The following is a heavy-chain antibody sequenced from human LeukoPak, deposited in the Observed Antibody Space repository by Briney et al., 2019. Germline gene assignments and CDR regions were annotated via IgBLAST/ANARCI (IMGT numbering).Heavy chain of an antibody. Sequence: PSETLSLTCTVSGGSISSYYWSWIRQPPGKGLEWIGYIYYSGSTNYNPSLKSRVTISVDTSKNQFSLKLSSVTAADTAVYYCARVYYGSGSYLGLDYYYYHMDVWGKGTTVTISS. J-gene: IGHJ6*03. CDR2: IYYSGST. V-gene: IGHV4-59*01. CDR1: GGSISSYY. D-gene: IGHD3-10*01. CDR3: ARVYYGSGSYLGLDYYYYHMDV.